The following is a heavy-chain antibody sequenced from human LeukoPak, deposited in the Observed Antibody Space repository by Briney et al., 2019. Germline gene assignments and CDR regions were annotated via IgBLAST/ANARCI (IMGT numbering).Heavy chain of an antibody. D-gene: IGHD3-22*01. CDR1: GYTFTSYY. J-gene: IGHJ4*02. Sequence: GASVKVSCKASGYTFTSYYMHWVRQAPGQGLEWMGIINPSGGSTSYAQKFQGRVTMTRDTSTSTVYMELSSLGSEDTAVYYCARVGYGYYYDSSGPFDYWGQGTLVTVSS. V-gene: IGHV1-46*01. CDR2: INPSGGST. CDR3: ARVGYGYYYDSSGPFDY.